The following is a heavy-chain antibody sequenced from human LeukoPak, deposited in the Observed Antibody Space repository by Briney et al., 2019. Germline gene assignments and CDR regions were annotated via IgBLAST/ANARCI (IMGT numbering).Heavy chain of an antibody. CDR1: GYTFTGYY. CDR3: AVEQQQLARIYYYGMDV. CDR2: INPNSGGT. D-gene: IGHD6-13*01. J-gene: IGHJ6*02. Sequence: AASVKVSCKASGYTFTGYYMHWVRQAPGQGLEWMGWINPNSGGTNYAQKFQGRVTMTRDTSISTAYMELSRLRSDDTAVYDCAVEQQQLARIYYYGMDVWGQGTTVTVSS. V-gene: IGHV1-2*02.